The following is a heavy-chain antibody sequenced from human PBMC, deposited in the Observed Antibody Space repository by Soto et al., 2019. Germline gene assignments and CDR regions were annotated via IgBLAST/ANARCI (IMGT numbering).Heavy chain of an antibody. CDR2: ISYDGSNK. Sequence: QVQLVESGGGVVQPGRSLRLSCAASGFTFSSYGMHWVRQAPGKGLEWVAVISYDGSNKYYADSVKGRFTISRDNSKNTLYLQINSLRAEDTAVYYCAKERVLLWFGEPPNHWGQGTLVTVSS. V-gene: IGHV3-30*18. D-gene: IGHD3-10*01. CDR1: GFTFSSYG. CDR3: AKERVLLWFGEPPNH. J-gene: IGHJ5*02.